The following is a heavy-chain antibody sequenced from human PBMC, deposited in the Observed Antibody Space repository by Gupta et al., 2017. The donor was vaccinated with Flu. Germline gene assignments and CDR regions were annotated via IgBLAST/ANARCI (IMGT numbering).Heavy chain of an antibody. D-gene: IGHD1-26*01. CDR3: ARQVVGATGFDY. CDR2: IYYSGST. Sequence: QLQLPESGIGLVKPSETLYLTGTVSGGSISSSSYFWGWIRQPPGKGLEWIGSIYYSGSTYYNPSLKSRVTISVDTSKNQFSLKLSSVTAADTAVYYCARQVVGATGFDYWGQGTLVTVSS. CDR1: GGSISSSSYF. V-gene: IGHV4-39*01. J-gene: IGHJ4*02.